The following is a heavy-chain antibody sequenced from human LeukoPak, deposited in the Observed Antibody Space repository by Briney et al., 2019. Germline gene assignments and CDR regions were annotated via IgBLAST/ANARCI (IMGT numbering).Heavy chain of an antibody. CDR1: GLTFSNYG. V-gene: IGHV3-33*01. J-gene: IGHJ4*02. Sequence: PGGSLRLSCAASGLTFSNYGIHWVRQAPGKGLEWEAVIWNDGSRKYYADFVKGRVTISRDNSKNTVYLQMNSLRAEDTAVYYCARDYWGNGYKSLDYWGQGTLVTVSS. CDR2: IWNDGSRK. D-gene: IGHD5-24*01. CDR3: ARDYWGNGYKSLDY.